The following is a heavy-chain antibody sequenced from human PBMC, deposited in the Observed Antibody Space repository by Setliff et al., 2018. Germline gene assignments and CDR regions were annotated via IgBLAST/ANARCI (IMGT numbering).Heavy chain of an antibody. CDR2: VHASGSP. Sequence: SETLSLTCTVSGGSIRSGSFYWSWIRQSAEKGLEWIGRVHASGSPNYNPSFKGRVTISLDTSTNQFSLNLNSVTAADTAVYYCASTPRRGLDIRTRVGAFDSWGQGTVVTVSS. CDR3: ASTPRRGLDIRTRVGAFDS. J-gene: IGHJ4*02. D-gene: IGHD1-26*01. CDR1: GGSIRSGSFY. V-gene: IGHV4-61*02.